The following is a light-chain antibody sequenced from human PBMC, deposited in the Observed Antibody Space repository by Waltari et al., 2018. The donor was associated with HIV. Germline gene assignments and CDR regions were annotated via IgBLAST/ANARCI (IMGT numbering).Light chain of an antibody. Sequence: SSELIQPPSMSVSPGQTASITCSGDKLGIKFASWYQQKPGQSPVLVMYQDNKRPSDIPERFSGSNFGDTATLTISGTQALDEADYYCQAWDTSGVVFGGGTKLTVL. CDR1: KLGIKF. CDR3: QAWDTSGVV. J-gene: IGLJ2*01. CDR2: QDN. V-gene: IGLV3-1*01.